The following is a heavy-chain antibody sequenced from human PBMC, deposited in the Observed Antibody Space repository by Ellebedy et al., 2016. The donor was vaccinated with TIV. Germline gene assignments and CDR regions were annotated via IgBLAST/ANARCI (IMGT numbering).Heavy chain of an antibody. D-gene: IGHD3-9*01. CDR3: ARLPRGFDWTPIDY. Sequence: ESLKISCTVSGGSISSYYWSWIRQPPGKGLEWIGYIYYSGSTNYNPSLKSRVTISVDTSKNQFSLKLSSVTAADTAVYYCARLPRGFDWTPIDYWGQGTLVTVSS. CDR2: IYYSGST. CDR1: GGSISSYY. J-gene: IGHJ4*02. V-gene: IGHV4-59*08.